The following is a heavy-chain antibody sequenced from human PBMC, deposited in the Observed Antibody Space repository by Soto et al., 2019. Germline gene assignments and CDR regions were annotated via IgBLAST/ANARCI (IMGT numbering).Heavy chain of an antibody. CDR2: INVDDST. Sequence: EVQLLESGGGLVQPGGSLRLSCAASGFTFSAYAMSWVRKAPGKGLEWVSSINVDDSTYYADSAKGRFTISRDNSKSTLFLELSSVRAEDTATFYCAKNYYFDHWGQGTLVTVSS. V-gene: IGHV3-23*01. J-gene: IGHJ4*02. CDR3: AKNYYFDH. CDR1: GFTFSAYA.